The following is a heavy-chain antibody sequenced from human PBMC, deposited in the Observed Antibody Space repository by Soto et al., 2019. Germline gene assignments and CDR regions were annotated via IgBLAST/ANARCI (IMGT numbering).Heavy chain of an antibody. D-gene: IGHD2-15*01. Sequence: ASVKVSCKASGYTFTSYGISWVRQAPGQGLEWVGWISAYNGNTNYAQKLQGRVTMNTDTSTSTAYMELRSLRSDDTAVYYCAREVGAADAFDIWGQGTMVTVSS. CDR1: GYTFTSYG. CDR3: AREVGAADAFDI. V-gene: IGHV1-18*01. J-gene: IGHJ3*02. CDR2: ISAYNGNT.